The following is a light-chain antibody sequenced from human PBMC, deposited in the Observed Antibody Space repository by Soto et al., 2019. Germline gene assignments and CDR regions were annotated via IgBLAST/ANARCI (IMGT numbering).Light chain of an antibody. CDR2: DAS. Sequence: DIQITQSPSSLSPSVGDRVTITFRASRSISDWLAWYQQKPGKAPELLIFDASNLKSGVSSRFSGSGSGTEFTLTISGLQPDDVATYYCLQYSSHSWTFGQGTKVDIK. CDR3: LQYSSHSWT. V-gene: IGKV1-5*01. J-gene: IGKJ1*01. CDR1: RSISDW.